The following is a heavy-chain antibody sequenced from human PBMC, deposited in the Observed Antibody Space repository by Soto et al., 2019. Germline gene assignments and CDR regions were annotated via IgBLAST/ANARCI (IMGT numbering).Heavy chain of an antibody. J-gene: IGHJ3*02. Sequence: QVQLVQSGAEVKKPGASVKVSCKASGYTFTSYDINWVRQATGQGLEWMGWMNPNSGNTGYAQKFQGRVAMTRNTSISTAYMELSSLRSEDTAVYSCARGINSYASGDDAFDIWGQGTMVTVSS. CDR2: MNPNSGNT. V-gene: IGHV1-8*01. CDR1: GYTFTSYD. D-gene: IGHD3-10*01. CDR3: ARGINSYASGDDAFDI.